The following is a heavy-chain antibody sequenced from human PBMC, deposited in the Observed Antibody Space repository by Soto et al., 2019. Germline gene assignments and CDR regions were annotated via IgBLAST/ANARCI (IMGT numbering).Heavy chain of an antibody. Sequence: SDTLSLTCAVSGGYISGGYYSWGWSRQPPGKGLEWIGFIYNSGSTYYNSSLKSRVTISVDRSKSHFFLNLNSVTAADTAVYYCATYRKFFQIWGQGTKVTVSS. CDR3: ATYRKFFQI. J-gene: IGHJ3*02. CDR2: IYNSGST. CDR1: GGYISGGYYS. V-gene: IGHV4-30-2*01.